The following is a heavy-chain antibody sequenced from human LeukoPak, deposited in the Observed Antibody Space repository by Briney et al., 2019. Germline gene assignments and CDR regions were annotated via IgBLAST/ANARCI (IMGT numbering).Heavy chain of an antibody. CDR2: IIPILDLT. Sequence: ASVKVSCKASGGTFNHFGINWVRQAPGQGLEWMGRIIPILDLTKYAPKIQDRVTITADKSTSTAYMELNSLRSEDTAVYFCARDSGRPPTSFDYWGQGTLVTVSS. CDR3: ARDSGRPPTSFDY. CDR1: GGTFNHFG. J-gene: IGHJ4*02. D-gene: IGHD1-1*01. V-gene: IGHV1-69*04.